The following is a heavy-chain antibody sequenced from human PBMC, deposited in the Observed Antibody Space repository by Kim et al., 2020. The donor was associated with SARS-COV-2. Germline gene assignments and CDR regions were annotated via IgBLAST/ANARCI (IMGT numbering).Heavy chain of an antibody. V-gene: IGHV4-34*01. J-gene: IGHJ3*02. CDR3: VILKSRVVEGGIGAFDI. Sequence: SETLSLTCSISGGSFGDHYWTWVRQAPGKGLEWISDMHSSGSASHNPSLVSRITISLDTSKNQFSLKVKSVTAADTATYYCVILKSRVVEGGIGAFDILG. CDR2: MHSSGSA. D-gene: IGHD3-16*02. CDR1: GGSFGDHY.